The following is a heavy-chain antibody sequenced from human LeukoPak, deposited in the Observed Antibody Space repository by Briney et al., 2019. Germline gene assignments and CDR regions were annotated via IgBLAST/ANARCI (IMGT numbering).Heavy chain of an antibody. V-gene: IGHV3-30*03. J-gene: IGHJ3*02. Sequence: GGSLRLSCAASGFTFSDNYMSWIRQAPGKGLEWVAVISYDGSNKYYADSVKGRFTISRDNSKNTLYLQMNSLRAEDTAVYYCARDCWDSSGYDAFDIWGQGTMVTVSS. D-gene: IGHD3-22*01. CDR1: GFTFSDNY. CDR2: ISYDGSNK. CDR3: ARDCWDSSGYDAFDI.